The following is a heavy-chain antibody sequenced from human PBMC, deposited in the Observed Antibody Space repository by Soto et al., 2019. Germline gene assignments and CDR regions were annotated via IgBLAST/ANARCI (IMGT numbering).Heavy chain of an antibody. CDR3: ARMVRSSWSKFDY. CDR2: IYYSGST. V-gene: IGHV4-39*01. CDR1: GGSISSSSYY. Sequence: QLQLQESGPGLVKPSETLSLTCTVSGGSISSSSYYWGWIRQPPGKGLEWIGSIYYSGSTYYNPSLKSRVTISVDTSKNQFSLKLSSVTAADTAVYYCARMVRSSWSKFDYWGQGTLVTVSS. J-gene: IGHJ4*02. D-gene: IGHD6-13*01.